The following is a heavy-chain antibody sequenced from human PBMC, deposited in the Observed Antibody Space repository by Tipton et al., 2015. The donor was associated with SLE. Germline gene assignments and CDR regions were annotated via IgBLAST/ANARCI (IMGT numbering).Heavy chain of an antibody. V-gene: IGHV7-4-1*02. D-gene: IGHD3-16*01. Sequence: QLVQSGAEVKKPGSSVKVSCKASGGTFNSYGISWVRQAPGQGLEWMGWINTNTGNPTYAQGFTGRFVLSSDTSVSTTYLQISSLKAEDTAVYYCVRETRGGDYWGQGTLVTVSS. CDR3: VRETRGGDY. J-gene: IGHJ4*02. CDR1: GGTFNSYG. CDR2: INTNTGNP.